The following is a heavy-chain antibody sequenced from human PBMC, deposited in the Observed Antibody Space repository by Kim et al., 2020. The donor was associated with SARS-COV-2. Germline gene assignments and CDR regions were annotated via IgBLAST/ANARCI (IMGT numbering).Heavy chain of an antibody. Sequence: SETLSLTCTVSGGSISSYYWSWIRQPPGKGLEWIGYIYYSGSTNYNPSLKSRVTISVDTSKNQFSLKLGSVTAADTAVYYCARAQRGDFGVVVPAAPAATRWYFDLWGRGTLVTVSS. D-gene: IGHD2-2*01. CDR3: ARAQRGDFGVVVPAAPAATRWYFDL. J-gene: IGHJ2*01. V-gene: IGHV4-59*01. CDR2: IYYSGST. CDR1: GGSISSYY.